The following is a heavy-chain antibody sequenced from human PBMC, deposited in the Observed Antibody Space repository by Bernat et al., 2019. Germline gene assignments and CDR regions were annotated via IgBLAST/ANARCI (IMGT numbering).Heavy chain of an antibody. CDR2: ISYDGTNK. J-gene: IGHJ4*02. CDR3: AKGRRLGMTNRELDY. CDR1: GFTFSSYG. D-gene: IGHD3-16*01. Sequence: QVQLVESGGGVVQPGRSLRLSCAASGFTFSSYGMHWVRQAPGKGLEWVAVISYDGTNKYYADSVKGRFTISRDNSKNTLYLQMNSLRAEDTAVYYCAKGRRLGMTNRELDYWGQGTLVTVSS. V-gene: IGHV3-30*18.